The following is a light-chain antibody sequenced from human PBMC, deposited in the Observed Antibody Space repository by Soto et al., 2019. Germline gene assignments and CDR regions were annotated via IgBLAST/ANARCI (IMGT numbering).Light chain of an antibody. CDR1: QSGSSNY. J-gene: IGKJ1*01. V-gene: IGKV3-20*01. CDR2: GAS. Sequence: ETVLTQSPGTLSLSPGERATLSCRASQSGSSNYLAWYQQTPGQAPRLLIYGASTRATGIPDRFSGSGSATDSTLTISRLEPEDFAVYYCQQFGRSPPSWTFGQGTKVEIK. CDR3: QQFGRSPPSWT.